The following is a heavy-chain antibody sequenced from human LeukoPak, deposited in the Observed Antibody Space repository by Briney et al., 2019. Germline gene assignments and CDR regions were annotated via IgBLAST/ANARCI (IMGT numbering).Heavy chain of an antibody. Sequence: AGGSLRLSCAASGFTFSSYAMSWVRQAPGKGLEWVSAISGSGGSTYYAGSVKGRFTISRDNSKNTLYLQMNSLRAEDTAVYYCAKGRYGDYAAFDYWGQGTLVTVSS. D-gene: IGHD4-17*01. V-gene: IGHV3-23*01. CDR2: ISGSGGST. J-gene: IGHJ4*02. CDR1: GFTFSSYA. CDR3: AKGRYGDYAAFDY.